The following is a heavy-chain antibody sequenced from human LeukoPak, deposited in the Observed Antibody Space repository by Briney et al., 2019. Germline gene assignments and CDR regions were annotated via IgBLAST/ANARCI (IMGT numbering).Heavy chain of an antibody. CDR3: ARGSFLYYDSSGAKPFDY. CDR1: GYTFTAQY. J-gene: IGHJ4*02. Sequence: GASVKVSCKASGYTFTAQYMHWVRQAPGQGLEWMGWINPNSGGTNYAQKFQGGVTMTRDTSISTAYMELSRLRSDDTAVYYCARGSFLYYDSSGAKPFDYWGQGTLVTVSS. V-gene: IGHV1-2*02. CDR2: INPNSGGT. D-gene: IGHD3-22*01.